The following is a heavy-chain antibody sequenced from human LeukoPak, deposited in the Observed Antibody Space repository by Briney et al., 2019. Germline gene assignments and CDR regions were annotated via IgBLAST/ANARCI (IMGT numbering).Heavy chain of an antibody. D-gene: IGHD2-15*01. V-gene: IGHV3-7*01. J-gene: IGHJ3*01. CDR2: VNQDGSNK. CDR3: ACGPGWVGAAWAHAFNV. CDR1: GLTFSNYC. Sequence: PGGSLRLSCAASGLTFSNYCMTWVRQAPGKELEWVANVNQDGSNKFYVDSVKGRFTVSRDNAKNSLYLQMNNLRAEDTAVYFCACGPGWVGAAWAHAFNVWGQGTMVTVSS.